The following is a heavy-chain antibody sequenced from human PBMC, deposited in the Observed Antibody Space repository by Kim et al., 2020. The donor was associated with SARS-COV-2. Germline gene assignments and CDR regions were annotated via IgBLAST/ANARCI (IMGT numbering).Heavy chain of an antibody. D-gene: IGHD3-3*01. J-gene: IGHJ6*02. V-gene: IGHV4-59*13. CDR1: GGSISSYY. Sequence: SETLSLTCTVSGGSISSYYWSWIRQPPGKGLEWIGYIYYSGNTNYNPSLKSRVTISVDTSKNQVSLKLSSVTAADTAVYYCASGGGITIFGVDALISDGYDYGMDVWGQGTTVTVSS. CDR2: IYYSGNT. CDR3: ASGGGITIFGVDALISDGYDYGMDV.